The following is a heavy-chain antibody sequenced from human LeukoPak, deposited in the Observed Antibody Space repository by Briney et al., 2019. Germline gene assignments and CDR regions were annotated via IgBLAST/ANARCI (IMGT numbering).Heavy chain of an antibody. CDR1: GGSISSSSYY. J-gene: IGHJ3*02. CDR2: IYYSGST. V-gene: IGHV4-39*07. CDR3: ARVGRDSSGWPHDAFDI. Sequence: SSETLSLTCTVSGGSISSSSYYWGWIRQPPGKGLGWIGSIYYSGSTYYNPSLKSRVTISVDTSKNQFSLKLSSVTAADTAVYYCARVGRDSSGWPHDAFDIWGQGTMVTVSS. D-gene: IGHD6-19*01.